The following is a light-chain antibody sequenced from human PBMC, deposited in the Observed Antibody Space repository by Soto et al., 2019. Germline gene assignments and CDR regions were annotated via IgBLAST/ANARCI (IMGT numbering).Light chain of an antibody. V-gene: IGKV3-20*01. J-gene: IGKJ4*01. CDR1: QSVSSSY. CDR2: GAS. CDR3: QQYGSSPLLT. Sequence: EIVLTQSPRTLSLSPGERATLSCRASQSVSSSYLAWYQQKPGQAPRLLIYGASSRDTGIPDRFSGSGSGTDFTLTISRLEPEDFAVYYCQQYGSSPLLTFGGGTKVEIK.